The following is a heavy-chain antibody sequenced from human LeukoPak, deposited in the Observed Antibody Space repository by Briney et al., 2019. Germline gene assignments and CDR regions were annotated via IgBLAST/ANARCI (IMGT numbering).Heavy chain of an antibody. CDR2: INPSGST. CDR1: GDSLTSHF. J-gene: IGHJ6*03. CDR3: ARGRGKAMSSYYYYYYMDV. V-gene: IGHV4-34*01. Sequence: PSETLSLTCNVSGDSLTSHFWSWIRQPPGKGLEWIGEINPSGSTNYNPSLKSRVTISVDTSKNQFSLKLSSVTAADTAVYYCARGRGKAMSSYYYYYYMDVWGKGTTVTVSS. D-gene: IGHD2-2*01.